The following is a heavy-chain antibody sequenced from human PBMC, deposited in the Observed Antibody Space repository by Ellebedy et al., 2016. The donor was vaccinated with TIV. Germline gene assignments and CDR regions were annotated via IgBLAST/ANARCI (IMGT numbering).Heavy chain of an antibody. D-gene: IGHD1-1*01. Sequence: GESLKISCAASGFPFTYNWMTWVRQAPGKGLEWVAHINQDGSRTSYVDSVKGRFSISRDNAKNSLHLQLNSLRGEDTAVYYCVKYIERAMDVWGQGTPVTVSS. J-gene: IGHJ6*02. CDR1: GFPFTYNW. V-gene: IGHV3-7*03. CDR2: INQDGSRT. CDR3: VKYIERAMDV.